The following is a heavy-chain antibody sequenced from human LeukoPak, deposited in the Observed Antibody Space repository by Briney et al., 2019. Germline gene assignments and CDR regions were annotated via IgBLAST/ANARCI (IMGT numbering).Heavy chain of an antibody. CDR2: IKEDGSEK. J-gene: IGHJ4*02. CDR1: GFTFSNYC. Sequence: GGSLRLSCAAPGFTFSNYCMSWVRQAPGKGLEWVANIKEDGSEKYYVDSVKGRFTISRDNAKNSLYLQMNSLRVEDTAVYYCARDVGDAAAAPIDYWGQGTLVTVSS. V-gene: IGHV3-7*01. D-gene: IGHD6-13*01. CDR3: ARDVGDAAAAPIDY.